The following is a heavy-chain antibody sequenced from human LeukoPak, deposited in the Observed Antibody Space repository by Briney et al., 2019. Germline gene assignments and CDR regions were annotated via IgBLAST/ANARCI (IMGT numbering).Heavy chain of an antibody. CDR3: ARDYYYDSSGYNPPFDY. V-gene: IGHV4-4*07. Sequence: SETLSLTCTVSGGSISSFYWSWIRQPAGKGLEWIGRIYTSGSTYYNPSLKSRVTISVDTSKNQFSLKLSSVTAADTAVYYCARDYYYDSSGYNPPFDYWGQGTLVTVSS. CDR1: GGSISSFY. CDR2: IYTSGST. J-gene: IGHJ4*02. D-gene: IGHD3-22*01.